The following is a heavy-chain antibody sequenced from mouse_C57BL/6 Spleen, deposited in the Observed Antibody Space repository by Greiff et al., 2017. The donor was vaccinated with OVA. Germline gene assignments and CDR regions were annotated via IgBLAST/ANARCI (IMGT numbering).Heavy chain of an antibody. CDR2: IFPGSGST. CDR3: ARSITTVVADWYFDV. J-gene: IGHJ1*03. D-gene: IGHD1-1*01. CDR1: GYTFTDYY. Sequence: QVQLQQSGPELVKPGASVKISCKASGYTFTDYYINWVKQRPGQGLEWIGWIFPGSGSTYYTEKLKGKATLTVDNSSSTAYMLLSSLTSEDSAVYFCARSITTVVADWYFDVWGTGTTVTVSS. V-gene: IGHV1-75*01.